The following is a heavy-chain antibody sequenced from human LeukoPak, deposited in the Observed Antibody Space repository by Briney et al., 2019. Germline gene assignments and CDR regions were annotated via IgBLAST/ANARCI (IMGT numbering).Heavy chain of an antibody. J-gene: IGHJ3*02. CDR2: IYPGDSDT. CDR1: GYSFTCYW. D-gene: IGHD3-22*01. Sequence: GESLKISCKGSGYSFTCYWIGWVRQMPGKGLEWMGIIYPGDSDTRYSPSFQGQVTISADKSISTAYLQWSSLKASDTAMYYCARIGSSGYYGYDAFDIWGQGTMVTVSS. CDR3: ARIGSSGYYGYDAFDI. V-gene: IGHV5-51*01.